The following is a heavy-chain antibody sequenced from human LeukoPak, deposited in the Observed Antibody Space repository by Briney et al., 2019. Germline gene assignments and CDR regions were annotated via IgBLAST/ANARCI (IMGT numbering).Heavy chain of an antibody. V-gene: IGHV1-18*01. CDR3: ARDVGITVADSFDP. Sequence: ASVKVSCKASGYSSTNYGISWVRQAPGQGLEWMGWIHIYRGNTNYAQRFQGRVTMTTDTSTSTVYMEVRGLRSDDTAMYCCARDVGITVADSFDPWGQGTLVTVSS. J-gene: IGHJ5*02. CDR2: IHIYRGNT. CDR1: GYSSTNYG. D-gene: IGHD6-13*01.